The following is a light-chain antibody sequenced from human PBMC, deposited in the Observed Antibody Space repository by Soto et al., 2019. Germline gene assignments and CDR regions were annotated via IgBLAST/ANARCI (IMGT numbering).Light chain of an antibody. CDR1: EDISSY. CDR2: AAS. J-gene: IGKJ5*01. CDR3: QQNYSPPPIT. Sequence: IQLTQSPSSLSASVGDRVTVPCPPSEDISSYLAWYQQKPGKAPKLLIYAASSLQRGVPSRFSGSGFGTDFTLTISSLQPEDFATYYCQQNYSPPPITFGQGTRLEIK. V-gene: IGKV1-39*01.